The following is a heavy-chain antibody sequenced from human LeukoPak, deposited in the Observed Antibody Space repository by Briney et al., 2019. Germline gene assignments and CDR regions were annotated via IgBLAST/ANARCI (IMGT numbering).Heavy chain of an antibody. V-gene: IGHV3-53*01. Sequence: GGSLRLSCAASGFTVSSNYLSWVRQAPGKGLEWVSVIYSDGSTYYADSVKGRFTISRDNSKNTLYLQMNSLRAEDTAVYYCARVSNGLVSSRWYYFDYWGQGTLVTVSS. CDR2: IYSDGST. CDR3: ARVSNGLVSSRWYYFDY. J-gene: IGHJ4*02. D-gene: IGHD6-13*01. CDR1: GFTVSSNY.